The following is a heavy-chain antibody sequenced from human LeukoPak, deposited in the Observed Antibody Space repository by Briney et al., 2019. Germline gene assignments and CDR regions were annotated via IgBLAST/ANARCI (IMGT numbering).Heavy chain of an antibody. D-gene: IGHD3-10*01. CDR2: ISYDGSNK. J-gene: IGHJ4*02. Sequence: GRSLRLSCAASGFTFSSYGMHWVRQAPGKGLEWVAVISYDGSNKDYADSVKGRFTISRDTSKNTLYLQMNSLRAEDTAVYYCAREPSGFGGNWGQGTLVTVSS. V-gene: IGHV3-30*03. CDR1: GFTFSSYG. CDR3: AREPSGFGGN.